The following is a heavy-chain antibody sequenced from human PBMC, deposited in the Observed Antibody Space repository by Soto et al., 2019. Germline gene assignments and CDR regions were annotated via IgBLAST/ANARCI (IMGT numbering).Heavy chain of an antibody. CDR1: GFTFSSYG. CDR2: ISYDGSNK. J-gene: IGHJ4*02. D-gene: IGHD3-22*01. V-gene: IGHV3-30*18. Sequence: QVQLVESGGCVVQPGRSLRLSCAASGFTFSSYGMHWVRQAPGKGMEWVAVISYDGSNKYYADSVKGRFTISRDNSKNTLYLQMNSLRAEDTAVYYCAKGDDSSGYYLDYWGQGTLVTVSS. CDR3: AKGDDSSGYYLDY.